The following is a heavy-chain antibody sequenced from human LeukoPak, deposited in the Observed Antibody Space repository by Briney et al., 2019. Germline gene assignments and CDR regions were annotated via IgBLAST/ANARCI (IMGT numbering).Heavy chain of an antibody. CDR2: ISGSGGST. Sequence: GGSLRLSCAVSGFTFSSYGMNWVRQAPGKGLEWVSAISGSGGSTYYADSVKGRLTISRDNSKNTLYLQMNSLRAEDTAVYYCAKRGPDDFFDYWGQGTLVTVSS. J-gene: IGHJ4*02. CDR3: AKRGPDDFFDY. CDR1: GFTFSSYG. D-gene: IGHD3-10*01. V-gene: IGHV3-23*01.